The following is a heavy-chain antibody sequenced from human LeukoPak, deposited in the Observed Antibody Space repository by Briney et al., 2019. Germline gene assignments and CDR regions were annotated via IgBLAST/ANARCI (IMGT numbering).Heavy chain of an antibody. CDR3: AKRGVPGTHYFDC. CDR2: ISVSGGAT. V-gene: IGHV3-23*01. Sequence: GGSLRLSCAASGFTFTTHGMSWVRQAPGKGLEWVSSISVSGGATYYADSVKGRFTISRDNSKNTLYLQMSSLRADDTALHYCAKRGVPGTHYFDCWGQGTLVTVSS. CDR1: GFTFTTHG. D-gene: IGHD1-14*01. J-gene: IGHJ4*02.